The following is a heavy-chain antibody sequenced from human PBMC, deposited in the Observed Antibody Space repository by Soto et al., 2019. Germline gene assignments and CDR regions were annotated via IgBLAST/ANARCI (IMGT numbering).Heavy chain of an antibody. J-gene: IGHJ5*02. D-gene: IGHD2-15*01. CDR2: IYYSGSS. V-gene: IGHV4-31*03. CDR3: ARRYCSGGSCYSGWFDP. Sequence: QVQLQESGPGLVKPSQTLSLTCTVSGGSISSGGYYWSWIRQHPGKGLEWIGYIYYSGSSYYNPSLRSRVTTSVDTSKTQFSLKLSSVTAADTAVYYCARRYCSGGSCYSGWFDPWGQATLVTVSP. CDR1: GGSISSGGYY.